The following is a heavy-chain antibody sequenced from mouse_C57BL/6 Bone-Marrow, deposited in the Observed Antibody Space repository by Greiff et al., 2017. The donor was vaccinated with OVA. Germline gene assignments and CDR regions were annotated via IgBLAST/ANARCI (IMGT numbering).Heavy chain of an antibody. Sequence: QVQLQQSGPELVKPGASVKISCKASGYAFSSSWMNWVKQRPGKGLEWIGRIYPGDGDTNYNGKFKGKATLTADKSSSTAYMQLSSLTSEDSAVYFCARRGFMEAYWGQGTLVTVSA. CDR3: ARRGFMEAY. D-gene: IGHD1-1*01. CDR2: IYPGDGDT. J-gene: IGHJ3*01. CDR1: GYAFSSSW. V-gene: IGHV1-82*01.